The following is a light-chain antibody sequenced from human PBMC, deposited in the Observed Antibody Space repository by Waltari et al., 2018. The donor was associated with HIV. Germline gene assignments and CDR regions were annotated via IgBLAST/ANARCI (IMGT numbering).Light chain of an antibody. J-gene: IGLJ3*02. CDR1: NSNIGSND. CDR3: AAWDDNLSGPV. V-gene: IGLV1-47*01. Sequence: QSVVTQPPSASGTPGQRVTIFCSGSNSNIGSNDLYWYQQFPATAPKLLIYKNNQRPSGVPGRCSGSKSGTSGSLVISGLRYEDEADYYCAAWDDNLSGPVCGGGTKLTV. CDR2: KNN.